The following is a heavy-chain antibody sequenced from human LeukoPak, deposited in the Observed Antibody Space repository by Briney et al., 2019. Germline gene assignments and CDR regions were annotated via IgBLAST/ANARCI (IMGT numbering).Heavy chain of an antibody. CDR2: IYYSGST. CDR1: GGSISSSSYY. CDR3: SGARRFFFYDRSGSDY. Sequence: PSETLSLTCTVSGGSISSSSYYWGWIRQPPGKGLEWIGSIYYSGSTYYNPSLKSRVTISVDTSKNQFSLKLSSVTAAETALYYRSGARRFFFYDRSGSDYWGQGTLVTVSS. D-gene: IGHD3-22*01. V-gene: IGHV4-39*07. J-gene: IGHJ4*02.